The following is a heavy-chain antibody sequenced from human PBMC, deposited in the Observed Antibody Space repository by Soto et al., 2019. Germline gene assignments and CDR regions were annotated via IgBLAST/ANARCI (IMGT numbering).Heavy chain of an antibody. J-gene: IGHJ4*02. CDR2: IYYSGST. V-gene: IGHV4-59*01. CDR3: ARAASSPVLLYY. Sequence: PSETLSLTCTVSGGSISSYYWSWIRQPPGKGLEWIGYIYYSGSTNYNPSLKSRVTISVDTSKNQFSLKLSSVTAADTAVYYCARAASSPVLLYYCGQGTLVPVSS. D-gene: IGHD6-13*01. CDR1: GGSISSYY.